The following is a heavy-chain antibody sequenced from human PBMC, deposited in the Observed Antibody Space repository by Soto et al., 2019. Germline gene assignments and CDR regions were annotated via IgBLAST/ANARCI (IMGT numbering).Heavy chain of an antibody. CDR1: GFSLSTSGVG. CDR3: AHTQRIVGASRPEYFQH. CDR2: IYWDDDK. J-gene: IGHJ1*01. Sequence: QITLKESGPPLVKPTQTLTLTCTFSGFSLSTSGVGVGWIRQPPGKALEWLALIYWDDDKRYSPSLKSRLTITKDTSKNQVVLTMTNMDPVDTATYYCAHTQRIVGASRPEYFQHWGQGTLVTVSS. V-gene: IGHV2-5*02. D-gene: IGHD1-26*01.